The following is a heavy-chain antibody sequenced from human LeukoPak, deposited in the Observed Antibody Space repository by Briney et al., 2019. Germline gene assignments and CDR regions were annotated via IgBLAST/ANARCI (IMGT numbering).Heavy chain of an antibody. D-gene: IGHD1-26*01. V-gene: IGHV4-39*01. CDR1: GGSISSSSYY. J-gene: IGHJ4*02. Sequence: SSETLSLTCTVSGGSISSSSYYWGWIRQPPGKGLEWIGSIYYTGSTYYNPSLKSRVSISVDTSKNQFSLKVTSVTAADTAVYYCARADVVGGSLHYFDYWGQGTRVTVSS. CDR2: IYYTGST. CDR3: ARADVVGGSLHYFDY.